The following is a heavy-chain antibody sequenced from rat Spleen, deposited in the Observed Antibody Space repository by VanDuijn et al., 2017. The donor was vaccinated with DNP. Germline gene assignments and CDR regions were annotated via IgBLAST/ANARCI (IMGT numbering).Heavy chain of an antibody. CDR2: ITNTGART. Sequence: EVQLVESGGGLVQPGRSLKLSCVASGLTFNIYWMAWVRQAPGKGLEWIASITNTGARTYYPDSVKGRFTISRDNAQSTLYLQMNSLRSDDTATYYCARWPLAYWGQGASVTVSS. V-gene: IGHV5-31*01. CDR3: ARWPLAY. D-gene: IGHD3-1*01. CDR1: GLTFNIYW. J-gene: IGHJ4*01.